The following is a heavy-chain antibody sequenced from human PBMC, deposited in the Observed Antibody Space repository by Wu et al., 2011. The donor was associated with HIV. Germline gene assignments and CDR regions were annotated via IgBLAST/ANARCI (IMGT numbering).Heavy chain of an antibody. CDR2: INGYNGNS. CDR1: GKGFPTSI. CDR3: ASVRCHVDHCYFPLLGTAFDI. D-gene: IGHD2-15*01. V-gene: IGHV1-18*01. Sequence: QVQLVQSGDEVKKPGASVKVSCKASGKGFPTSIVTWVRQAPGQGLEWLGWINGYNGNSRYRRNFQDRVSMSTDSATTTAYMELRSLRSDDTAVYYCASVRCHVDHCYFPLLGTAFDIWGRRDNGHRLF. J-gene: IGHJ3*02.